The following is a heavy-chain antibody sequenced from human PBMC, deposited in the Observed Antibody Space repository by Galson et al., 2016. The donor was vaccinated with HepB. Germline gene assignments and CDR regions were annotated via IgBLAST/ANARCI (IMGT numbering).Heavy chain of an antibody. J-gene: IGHJ3*01. D-gene: IGHD5-24*01. CDR3: ARDQRWLQFGKNAFDL. CDR1: RFTFSSYG. V-gene: IGHV3-23*01. Sequence: SLRLSCAASRFTFSSYGMSWVRQAPGKGLEWVSGLSPSGTSTHYADSVKGRFSISRDNSKTTLSLQMNSLRVEDTALYYCARDQRWLQFGKNAFDLWGQGTFVIVSS. CDR2: LSPSGTST.